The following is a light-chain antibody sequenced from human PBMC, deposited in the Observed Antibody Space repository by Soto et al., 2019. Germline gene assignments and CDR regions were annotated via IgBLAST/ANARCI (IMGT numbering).Light chain of an antibody. Sequence: EIVLTQSPATLSVSPGERATLSCRASQSVTSDFNNLAWYQQKPGQAPRLLIYGASTRATGIPARFSGSGSGTQFTLTISSLQYEDFVVYYCTQYQSRPLTFGGGTKVEI. CDR3: TQYQSRPLT. CDR1: QSVTSD. V-gene: IGKV3-15*01. J-gene: IGKJ4*01. CDR2: GAS.